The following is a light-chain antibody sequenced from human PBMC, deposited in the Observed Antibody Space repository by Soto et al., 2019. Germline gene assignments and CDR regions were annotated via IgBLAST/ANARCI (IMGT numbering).Light chain of an antibody. CDR1: QSVDTM. CDR2: ETS. CDR3: QVRSDWPPFKYT. V-gene: IGKV3-11*01. Sequence: EIVLTQSPAPLSLSAGERVTLSCRSSQSVDTMVAWYQQQVGRTPRLLIYETSSRATGVPARFSGSGSGTDFTLTISRIEPEDFAIYFCQVRSDWPPFKYTFGQGTKLEVK. J-gene: IGKJ2*01.